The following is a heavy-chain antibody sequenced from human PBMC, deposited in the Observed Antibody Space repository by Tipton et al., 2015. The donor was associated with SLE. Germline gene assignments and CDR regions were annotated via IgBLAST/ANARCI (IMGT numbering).Heavy chain of an antibody. J-gene: IGHJ4*02. Sequence: GSLRLSCAASGFTFDNFAMHWVRQVPGKGLEWVSSIHSDGTTTYADSVKGRFTISRDNAKNTLYVQMIGLRAEDTAVYYCTRDYQGLGYWGQGTLVTVFS. V-gene: IGHV3-74*01. D-gene: IGHD3-16*01. CDR2: IHSDGTT. CDR3: TRDYQGLGY. CDR1: GFTFDNFA.